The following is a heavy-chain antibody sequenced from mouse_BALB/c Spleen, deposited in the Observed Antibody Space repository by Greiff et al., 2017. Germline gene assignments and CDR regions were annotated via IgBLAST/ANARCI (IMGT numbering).Heavy chain of an antibody. CDR2: IYPYNGGT. CDR1: GYTFTDYN. V-gene: IGHV1S29*02. D-gene: IGHD1-1*01. Sequence: VQLKQSGPELVKPGASVKISCKASGYTFTDYNMHWVKQSHGKSLEWIGYIYPYNGGTGYNQKFKSKATLTVDNSSSTAYMELRSLTSEDSAVYYCASVDYYGSSYDAMDYWGQGTSVTVSS. J-gene: IGHJ4*01. CDR3: ASVDYYGSSYDAMDY.